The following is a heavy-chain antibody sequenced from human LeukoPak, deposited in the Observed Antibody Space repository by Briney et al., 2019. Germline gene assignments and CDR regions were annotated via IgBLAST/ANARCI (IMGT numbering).Heavy chain of an antibody. CDR3: AKTRYSSGWYVYGMDV. V-gene: IGHV3-30*18. J-gene: IGHJ6*02. CDR1: GFTFSTYV. D-gene: IGHD6-19*01. CDR2: ISEDDSIE. Sequence: PGRSLRLSCAASGFTFSTYVMHWVRQAPGKGLEWAAVISEDDSIEYYADSVKGRFTISRDNSKNTLHLQMNSLRVEDTAVYYCAKTRYSSGWYVYGMDVWGQGTTVTVSS.